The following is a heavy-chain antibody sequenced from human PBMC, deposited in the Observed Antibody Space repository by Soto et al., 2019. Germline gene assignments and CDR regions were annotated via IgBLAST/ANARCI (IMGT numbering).Heavy chain of an antibody. D-gene: IGHD3-3*02. CDR1: GYTFSIYY. CDR2: INPSGDTT. CDR3: ATGLARPPSVY. Sequence: ASVKVSCKASGYTFSIYYMHWVRQAPGQGLEWMGRINPSGDTTTYAQKFQGRVIMTRDTSTNTASMGLSSLRSDDTAVYYCATGLARPPSVYWGQGTPVTVSS. V-gene: IGHV1-46*01. J-gene: IGHJ4*02.